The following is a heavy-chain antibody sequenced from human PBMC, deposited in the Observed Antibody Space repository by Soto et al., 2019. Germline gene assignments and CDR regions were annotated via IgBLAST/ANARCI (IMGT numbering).Heavy chain of an antibody. J-gene: IGHJ4*02. CDR3: ARARYYDWCFDL. V-gene: IGHV4-30-2*06. D-gene: IGHD3-9*01. CDR2: SYHSGSS. CDR1: GGSINSACHS. Sequence: SETLSLTCTVSGGSINSACHSWGWVRQSPGKGLEWIRYSYHSGSSYYNPSLQSRVTISVDRSKAQFYLTLTSVTAEDTAVYFCARARYYDWCFDLSGLGTPLTLSS.